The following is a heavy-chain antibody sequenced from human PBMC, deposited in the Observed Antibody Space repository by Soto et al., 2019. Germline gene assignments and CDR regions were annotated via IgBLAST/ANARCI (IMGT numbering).Heavy chain of an antibody. CDR2: IIPILGIA. Sequence: ASVKVSCKASGGTFSSYTISWVRQAPGQGLEWMGRIIPILGIANYAQKFQGRVTITADKSTSTAYMELSSLRSEDTAVYYCARDKGYSYGRYYYYYYMAVSGKGTTLTVSS. D-gene: IGHD5-18*01. CDR3: ARDKGYSYGRYYYYYYMAV. J-gene: IGHJ6*03. CDR1: GGTFSSYT. V-gene: IGHV1-69*04.